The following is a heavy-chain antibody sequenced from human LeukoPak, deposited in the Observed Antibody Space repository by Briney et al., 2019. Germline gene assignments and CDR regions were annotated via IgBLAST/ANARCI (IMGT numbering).Heavy chain of an antibody. CDR3: AKGLSFDP. CDR2: ISYDGSNK. D-gene: IGHD2-2*01. V-gene: IGHV3-30*18. Sequence: GRSLRLSCAASGFTFSSYGMHWVRQAPGKGLEWVAVISYDGSNKYYADSVKGRFTISRDNSKNTLYLQMNSLRAEDTAVYYCAKGLSFDPWGQGTPGHRLL. J-gene: IGHJ5*02. CDR1: GFTFSSYG.